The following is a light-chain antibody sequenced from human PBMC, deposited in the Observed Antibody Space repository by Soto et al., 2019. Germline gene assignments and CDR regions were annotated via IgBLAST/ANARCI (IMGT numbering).Light chain of an antibody. CDR1: QSVSSSY. Sequence: EIVLTQSPGTLSLSPGERATLYCRASQSVSSSYLAWYQQKPGQAPRLLIYGASSRATGIPDRFSGSGSGTDFTLTISRLEPEDFAVYYCQQDGISPWTFGQGTKVDIK. CDR2: GAS. J-gene: IGKJ1*01. CDR3: QQDGISPWT. V-gene: IGKV3-20*01.